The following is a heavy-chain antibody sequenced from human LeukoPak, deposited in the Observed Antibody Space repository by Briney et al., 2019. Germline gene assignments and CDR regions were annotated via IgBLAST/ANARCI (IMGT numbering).Heavy chain of an antibody. Sequence: ASVKVSCKASGYTFSGYYMHWVRQAPGQGLEWMGWINPNRGGTNYAQKFQGRVTMTRDTSISTAYTELSSLRSDDTAVYYCARCYCTTTSCYYFDFWGQGTLVTVSS. CDR3: ARCYCTTTSCYYFDF. CDR1: GYTFSGYY. J-gene: IGHJ4*02. V-gene: IGHV1-2*02. CDR2: INPNRGGT. D-gene: IGHD2-2*01.